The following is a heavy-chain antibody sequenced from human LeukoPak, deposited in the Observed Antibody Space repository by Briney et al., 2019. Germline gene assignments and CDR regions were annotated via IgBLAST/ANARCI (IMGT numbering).Heavy chain of an antibody. CDR2: IYSGGDT. J-gene: IGHJ5*02. D-gene: IGHD4/OR15-4a*01. Sequence: GGSLRLSCAASGFTVSNNYMNWVRQAPGKGLEWVSLIYSGGDTHYADSVKGRFTISRDSSKNTLYLQMNSLRDEDTAVYYCARDPPAVRTNTYAWGQGTLVTVSS. V-gene: IGHV3-66*01. CDR3: ARDPPAVRTNTYA. CDR1: GFTVSNNY.